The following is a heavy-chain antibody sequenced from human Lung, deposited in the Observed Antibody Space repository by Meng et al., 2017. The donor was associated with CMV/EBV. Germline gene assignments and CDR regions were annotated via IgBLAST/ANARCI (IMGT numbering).Heavy chain of an antibody. D-gene: IGHD7-27*01. Sequence: ASVXVSCKASGYTFTAHYFHWVRQAPGQGLEWMGWIHPHRGDTNYAQQFQGRVTLTRDTSINTGYMELTGLTSDDTAVYYCARDNNWGPDYWGQGTLVTVSS. J-gene: IGHJ4*02. CDR1: GYTFTAHY. CDR2: IHPHRGDT. CDR3: ARDNNWGPDY. V-gene: IGHV1-2*02.